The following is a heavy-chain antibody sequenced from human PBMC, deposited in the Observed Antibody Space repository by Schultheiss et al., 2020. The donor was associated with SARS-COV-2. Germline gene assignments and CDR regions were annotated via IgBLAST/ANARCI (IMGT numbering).Heavy chain of an antibody. V-gene: IGHV4-34*01. D-gene: IGHD2-2*01. CDR1: GGSFSGYY. CDR2: INHSGST. Sequence: SETLSLTCAVYGGSFSGYYWSWIRQPPGKGLEWIGEINHSGSTNYNPSLKSRVTISVDTSKNQFSLKLSSVTAADTAVYYCARGVVPAAKRGSYFDYWGQGTLVTVSS. J-gene: IGHJ4*02. CDR3: ARGVVPAAKRGSYFDY.